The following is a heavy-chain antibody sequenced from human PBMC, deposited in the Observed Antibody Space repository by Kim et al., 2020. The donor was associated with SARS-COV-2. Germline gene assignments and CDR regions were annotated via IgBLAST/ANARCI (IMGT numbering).Heavy chain of an antibody. Sequence: GGSLRLSCVASGFTFSSYAMSWVRQAPGKGLEWVSAISGSGGSTYYADSVKGRFTISRDNSKNTLYLQMNSLRAEDTAVYYCAKSGHGDPLGILLDIWGQGTMVTVSS. CDR2: ISGSGGST. CDR1: GFTFSSYA. V-gene: IGHV3-23*01. D-gene: IGHD3-10*01. J-gene: IGHJ3*02. CDR3: AKSGHGDPLGILLDI.